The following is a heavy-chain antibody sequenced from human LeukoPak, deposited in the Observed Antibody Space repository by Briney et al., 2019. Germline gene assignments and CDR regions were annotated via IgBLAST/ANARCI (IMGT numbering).Heavy chain of an antibody. CDR1: GFTFSNAW. CDR2: IKSKTVGGTT. V-gene: IGHV3-15*01. J-gene: IGHJ4*02. Sequence: PGGSLRLSCAASGFTFSNAWMSWVRQAPGKGLEWVGRIKSKTVGGTTDYAAPVKGRFTISRDDSKNTLYLQMNSLKTEDTAVYYCTTPPIAARPIDYWGQGTLVTVSS. CDR3: TTPPIAARPIDY. D-gene: IGHD6-6*01.